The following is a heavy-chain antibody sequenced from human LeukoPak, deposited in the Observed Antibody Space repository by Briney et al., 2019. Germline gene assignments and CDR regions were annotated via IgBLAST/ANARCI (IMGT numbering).Heavy chain of an antibody. CDR1: GFTFSSYS. Sequence: GGSLRLSCAASGFTFSSYSMNWVRQAPGKGLEWISYISSRSSTIYYADSVKGRFTISRDNSKNTLYLQMNSLRAEDTAVYYCAKDRRAGSYDYWGQGTLVTVSS. D-gene: IGHD3-10*01. J-gene: IGHJ4*02. CDR2: ISSRSSTI. V-gene: IGHV3-48*01. CDR3: AKDRRAGSYDY.